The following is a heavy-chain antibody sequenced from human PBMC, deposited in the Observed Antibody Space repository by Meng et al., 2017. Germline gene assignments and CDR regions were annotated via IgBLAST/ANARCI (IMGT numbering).Heavy chain of an antibody. V-gene: IGHV3-74*01. CDR2: INSDGSST. J-gene: IGHJ6*02. D-gene: IGHD3-22*01. Sequence: ETLSLTCAASGFTFSSYWMHWVRQAPGKGLVWVSRINSDGSSTSYADSVKGRFTISRDNAKNTLYLQMNSLRAEDTAVYYCARDPVILKTYYYDSSGYYPGYYYYGMDVWGQGTTVTVSS. CDR3: ARDPVILKTYYYDSSGYYPGYYYYGMDV. CDR1: GFTFSSYW.